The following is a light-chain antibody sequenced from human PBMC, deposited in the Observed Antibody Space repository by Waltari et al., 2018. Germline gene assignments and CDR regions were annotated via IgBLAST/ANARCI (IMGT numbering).Light chain of an antibody. CDR2: GAS. V-gene: IGKV3-20*01. CDR1: QSCGSSY. CDR3: QQYGSSPRT. Sequence: CRASQSCGSSYLAGYQQKPGQAPRLLIYGASNRATGIPDRFSGSGSGTDFTLTISRLEPEDFAMYYCQQYGSSPRTFGGGTKVEIK. J-gene: IGKJ4*01.